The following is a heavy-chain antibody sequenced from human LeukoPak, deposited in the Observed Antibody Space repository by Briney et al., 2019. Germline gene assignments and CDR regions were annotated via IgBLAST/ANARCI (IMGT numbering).Heavy chain of an antibody. J-gene: IGHJ4*02. CDR1: GYTFTSYV. CDR3: ARNLEPGSYSPFDY. CDR2: ISGYNANT. D-gene: IGHD1-26*01. V-gene: IGHV1-18*01. Sequence: ASVKVFCKASGYTFTSYVINWVRQAPGQGLEWMGWISGYNANTIYAQNLQGRVTMTTDTSTNTAYMELRSLRSDDTAVYYCARNLEPGSYSPFDYWGQGTLVTVSS.